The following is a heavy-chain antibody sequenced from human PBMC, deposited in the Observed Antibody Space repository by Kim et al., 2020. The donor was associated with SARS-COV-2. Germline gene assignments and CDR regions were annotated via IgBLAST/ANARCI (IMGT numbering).Heavy chain of an antibody. J-gene: IGHJ4*02. CDR1: GIAFSNVS. Sequence: GGSLRLSCVVSGIAFSNVSINWIRQAPGKGLEWVGHVKSLTDGGSAESAAALKGRFTVLRDDSKRTVYLQMNSLKIEDTAVYYCSLPPKYYFERSDFYYRDYWGQGTLVAVSS. V-gene: IGHV3-15*01. CDR3: SLPPKYYFERSDFYYRDY. D-gene: IGHD3-10*01. CDR2: VKSLTDGGSA.